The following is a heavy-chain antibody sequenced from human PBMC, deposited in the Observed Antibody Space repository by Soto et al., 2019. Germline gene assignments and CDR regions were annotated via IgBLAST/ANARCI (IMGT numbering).Heavy chain of an antibody. CDR2: INHRST. Sequence: PSETLSLTCAVYGGSFSGYYWTWIRQPPGTGLEWIGEINHRSTNYNPSLKSRVTISVDTSKNQFSLKLTSVTAADTAVYYCARDKITGLFDYWGQGTLVTVSS. V-gene: IGHV4-34*01. CDR1: GGSFSGYY. CDR3: ARDKITGLFDY. J-gene: IGHJ4*02. D-gene: IGHD2-8*02.